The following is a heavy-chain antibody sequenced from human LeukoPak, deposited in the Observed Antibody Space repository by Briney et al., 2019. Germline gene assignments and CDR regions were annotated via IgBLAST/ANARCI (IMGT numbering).Heavy chain of an antibody. CDR2: LTWNIGSI. J-gene: IGHJ4*02. V-gene: IGHV3-9*03. CDR1: GFTFDDYA. Sequence: GRSLRLSCAASGFTFDDYAMYWVRQAPGKGLECVSGLTWNIGSIGYAGSVKGRFTVSRDNAKNSLYLQMKSLRIEDMALYYCAKAGGHGQRELDFWGQGTLVTVYS. CDR3: AKAGGHGQRELDF. D-gene: IGHD2-8*02.